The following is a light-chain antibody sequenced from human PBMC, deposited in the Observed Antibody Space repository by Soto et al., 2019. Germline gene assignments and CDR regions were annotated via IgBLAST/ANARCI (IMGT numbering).Light chain of an antibody. CDR3: QQYQTSPVT. J-gene: IGKJ4*01. V-gene: IGKV3-20*01. CDR1: QSVSSNY. CDR2: GAS. Sequence: EIVLTQSPGTLSLSPGERATLSCRASQSVSSNYLSWYQQKPGQAPRLLIYGASSRPTGIPDRFSGSGSGTDFTLTVSRLEPEDFAVYYFQQYQTSPVTFGGGTKGEIK.